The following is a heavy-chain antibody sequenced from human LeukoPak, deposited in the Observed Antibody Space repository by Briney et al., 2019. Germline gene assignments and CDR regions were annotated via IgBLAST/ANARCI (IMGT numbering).Heavy chain of an antibody. J-gene: IGHJ3*02. Sequence: GGSLRLSCAASGFTFSSYAMSWVRQAPGRGLEWVSGLTGSGATTYYAGSVEGRFTISRDNSEKTLYLQMNSLRAEDTALYYCAKPVTAASLGAFDIWGQGTMVTVSS. CDR2: LTGSGATT. CDR3: AKPVTAASLGAFDI. CDR1: GFTFSSYA. V-gene: IGHV3-23*01. D-gene: IGHD2-21*02.